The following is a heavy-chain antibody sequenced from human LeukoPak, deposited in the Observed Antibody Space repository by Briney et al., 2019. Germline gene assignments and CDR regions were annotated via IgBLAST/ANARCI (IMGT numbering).Heavy chain of an antibody. CDR2: ISGSGGST. CDR3: AKYRYSVFDAFDI. CDR1: GFTFSSYA. J-gene: IGHJ3*02. Sequence: GGSLRLSCAASGFTFSSYAMSWARQAPGKGLEWVSAISGSGGSTYYADSVKGRFTISRDNSKNTLYLQMNSLRAEDTAVYYCAKYRYSVFDAFDIWGQGTMVTVSS. V-gene: IGHV3-23*01. D-gene: IGHD5/OR15-5a*01.